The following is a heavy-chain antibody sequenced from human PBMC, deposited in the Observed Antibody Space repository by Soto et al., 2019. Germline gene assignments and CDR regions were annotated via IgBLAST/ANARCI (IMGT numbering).Heavy chain of an antibody. J-gene: IGHJ6*02. D-gene: IGHD6-13*01. V-gene: IGHV3-23*01. CDR1: GFTFSSYA. Sequence: PGGSLRLSCAASGFTFSSYAMSWVRQAPGKGLEWVSAISGSGGSTYYADSVKGRFTISRDNSKNTLYLQMNSLRAEDTAVYYCAKDRWYSSSWSCMDVWGQGTTVTVSS. CDR2: ISGSGGST. CDR3: AKDRWYSSSWSCMDV.